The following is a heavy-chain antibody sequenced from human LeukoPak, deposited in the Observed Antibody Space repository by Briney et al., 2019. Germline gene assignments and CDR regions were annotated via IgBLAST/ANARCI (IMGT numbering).Heavy chain of an antibody. D-gene: IGHD3-10*01. J-gene: IGHJ4*02. Sequence: GGSLRLSCAASGFTFSAYYMSWIRQAPGKGLEWVAFIRYDGSNKYYADSVKGRFTISRDNSKNTLYLQMNSLRAEDTAVYYCAKDQSFSYYGSGIPGALDYWGQGTLVTVSS. CDR2: IRYDGSNK. CDR3: AKDQSFSYYGSGIPGALDY. CDR1: GFTFSAYY. V-gene: IGHV3-30*02.